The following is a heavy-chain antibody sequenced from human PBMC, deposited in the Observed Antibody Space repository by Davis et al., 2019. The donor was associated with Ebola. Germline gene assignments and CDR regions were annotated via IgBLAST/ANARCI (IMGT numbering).Heavy chain of an antibody. CDR3: ARVVGMGVSPDY. V-gene: IGHV4-59*08. Sequence: PSETLSLTCTVSGGSIGGHYWSWIRQSPGKGLEWIGYIYYSGSTYYNPSLMSRVTFSVDTSKNQFALKLRSVTAADTALYYCARVVGMGVSPDYWGQGTLVTVSS. CDR1: GGSIGGHY. CDR2: IYYSGST. J-gene: IGHJ4*02. D-gene: IGHD1-26*01.